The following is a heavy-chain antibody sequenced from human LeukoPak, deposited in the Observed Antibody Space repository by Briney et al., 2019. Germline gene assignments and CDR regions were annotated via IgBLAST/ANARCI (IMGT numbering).Heavy chain of an antibody. J-gene: IGHJ1*01. V-gene: IGHV1-8*01. CDR3: AKEHTGYCYDSSGYYSPERSFQH. D-gene: IGHD3-22*01. CDR1: GYTFTSYD. Sequence: ASVKVSCTASGYTFTSYDIHWVRLATGHGLEWMGWMNPNSGNTGYAQKFQGRVTMTRNTSISTAYMELSSLRSEDTAVYYCAKEHTGYCYDSSGYYSPERSFQHWGQGTLVTVSS. CDR2: MNPNSGNT.